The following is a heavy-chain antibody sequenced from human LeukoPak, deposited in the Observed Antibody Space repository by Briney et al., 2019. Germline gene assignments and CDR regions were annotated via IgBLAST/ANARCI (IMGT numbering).Heavy chain of an antibody. V-gene: IGHV3-21*01. CDR2: ISSSSSYI. Sequence: GGSLRLSCAASGFTFSSYSMNWVRQAPGKGLEWVSSISSSSSYIYYADSVKGRFTISRDNAKNSLYLQMNSLRAEDTAVYYCARDRGYCSGGSCYENDYWGQGTLVPVSS. D-gene: IGHD2-15*01. J-gene: IGHJ4*02. CDR3: ARDRGYCSGGSCYENDY. CDR1: GFTFSSYS.